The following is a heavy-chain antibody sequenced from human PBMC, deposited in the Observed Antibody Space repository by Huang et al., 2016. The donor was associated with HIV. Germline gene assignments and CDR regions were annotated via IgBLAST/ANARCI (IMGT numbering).Heavy chain of an antibody. V-gene: IGHV1-8*02. D-gene: IGHD4-17*01. Sequence: QVHLVQSGAEVKKPGASVKVSCKASGYTFTNYDINWVRQAPGRGLGGRGWMNPNTGNTGFAQSFQGRVTMTRKTSITTAYMELTSLTSEDTAVYYCARSAYGDLDYWGLGTLVIVSS. J-gene: IGHJ4*02. CDR1: GYTFTNYD. CDR3: ARSAYGDLDY. CDR2: MNPNTGNT.